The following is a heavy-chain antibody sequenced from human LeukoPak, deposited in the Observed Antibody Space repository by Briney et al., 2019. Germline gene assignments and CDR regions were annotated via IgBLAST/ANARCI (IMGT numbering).Heavy chain of an antibody. CDR1: SVSMSTSSYY. V-gene: IGHV4-39*01. J-gene: IGHJ4*02. CDR2: IYYSGST. Sequence: KPSETLSLTCNVSSVSMSTSSYYWGWIRQPPGKGLEWIGSIYYSGSTYYNPSLTSRVTMSVDTPKNQSSLKVSSVTAADTAVYYCARHIAASRYCSTTTCYSADHWSQGTLVTVSS. D-gene: IGHD2-2*01. CDR3: ARHIAASRYCSTTTCYSADH.